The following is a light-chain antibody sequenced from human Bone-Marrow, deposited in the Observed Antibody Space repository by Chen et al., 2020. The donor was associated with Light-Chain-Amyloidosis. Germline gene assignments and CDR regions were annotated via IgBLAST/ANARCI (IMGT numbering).Light chain of an antibody. Sequence: QSALAQPASVSGSPGKSTTISCTGTSSDVGTYNLVSWYQQHPGRAPKLMIYEVTKRPSGVSDRFSGSASGNTASLTISGHQAEDEADFYCCSYAGSRTRVFGGGPKLTVL. J-gene: IGLJ3*02. CDR3: CSYAGSRTRV. CDR1: SSDVGTYNL. V-gene: IGLV2-23*02. CDR2: EVT.